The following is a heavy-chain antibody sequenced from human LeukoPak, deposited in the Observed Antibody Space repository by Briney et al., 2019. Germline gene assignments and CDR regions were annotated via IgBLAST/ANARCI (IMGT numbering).Heavy chain of an antibody. Sequence: SETLSLTCTVSGGSISSYYWSWIRQPPGKGLEWIGYIYYSGSTNYNPSLKSRVTISVDTSKNQFSLKLSSVTAADTAVYYCARHAITMVRGVIIKTLFDYWGQGTLVTVSS. CDR2: IYYSGST. D-gene: IGHD3-10*01. J-gene: IGHJ4*02. CDR1: GGSISSYY. CDR3: ARHAITMVRGVIIKTLFDY. V-gene: IGHV4-59*08.